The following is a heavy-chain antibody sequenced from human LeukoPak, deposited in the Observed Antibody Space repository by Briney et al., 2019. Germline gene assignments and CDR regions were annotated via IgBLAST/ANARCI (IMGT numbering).Heavy chain of an antibody. D-gene: IGHD3-9*01. CDR3: ARDLLGYFDWLSTDY. J-gene: IGHJ4*02. Sequence: ASVKVSCKASGYTFTGYYMHWVRQAPGQGLEWMGWINPNSGGTNYAQEFQGRVTMTRDTSISTAYMELSRLRSDDTAVYYCARDLLGYFDWLSTDYWGQGTLVTVSS. V-gene: IGHV1-2*02. CDR1: GYTFTGYY. CDR2: INPNSGGT.